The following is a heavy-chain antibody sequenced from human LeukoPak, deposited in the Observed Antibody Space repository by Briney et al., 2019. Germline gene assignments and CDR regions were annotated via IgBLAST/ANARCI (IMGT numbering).Heavy chain of an antibody. V-gene: IGHV1-18*01. Sequence: ASVKVSCKASGYNFKNYGINWVRQAPGQGLEWMGWISVYNGNTKYADKLQVRVTMTTDTSTSTAYMELRSLRSDDTAVYYCARGIQLWHFDYWGQGTLVTVSS. J-gene: IGHJ4*02. CDR3: ARGIQLWHFDY. CDR2: ISVYNGNT. CDR1: GYNFKNYG. D-gene: IGHD5-18*01.